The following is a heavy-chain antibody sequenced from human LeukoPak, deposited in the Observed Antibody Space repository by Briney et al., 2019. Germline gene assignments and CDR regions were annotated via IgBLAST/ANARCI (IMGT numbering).Heavy chain of an antibody. Sequence: PGESLRLSCAASGFSFSRYGMNRVRQAPGKGLEWVSSIDVGSYAYYADSVKGRFTISRDNAKNSLYLQMNSLRVEDTAVYYCAKDTDGAAAGTTWGHWGQGTLVTVSS. D-gene: IGHD6-13*01. V-gene: IGHV3-21*06. CDR2: IDVGSYA. CDR1: GFSFSRYG. CDR3: AKDTDGAAAGTTWGH. J-gene: IGHJ4*02.